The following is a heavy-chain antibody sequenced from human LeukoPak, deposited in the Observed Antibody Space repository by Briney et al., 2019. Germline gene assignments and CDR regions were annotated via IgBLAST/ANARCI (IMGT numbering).Heavy chain of an antibody. V-gene: IGHV4-34*01. CDR2: INHSGST. CDR3: ARGGLLWFGERRTFDI. CDR1: GGSFSGYY. D-gene: IGHD3-10*01. Sequence: SETLSLTCAVYGGSFSGYYWSWIRQPPGKGLEWIGEINHSGSTNYNPSLKSRATVSVDTSKNQFSLKLSSVTAADTAVYYCARGGLLWFGERRTFDIWGQGTMVTVSS. J-gene: IGHJ3*02.